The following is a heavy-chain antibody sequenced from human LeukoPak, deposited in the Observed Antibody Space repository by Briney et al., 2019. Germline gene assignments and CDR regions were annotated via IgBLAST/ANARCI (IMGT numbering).Heavy chain of an antibody. D-gene: IGHD3-3*01. Sequence: ASVKVSCKASGYTFTGYYMHWVRQAPGQGLEWMGWINPNSGGTNYAQKFQGRVTMTRDTSISIAYMELSRLRSDDTAVYYCARDPRITIFGVAPDDAFDIWGQGTMVTVSS. CDR2: INPNSGGT. CDR1: GYTFTGYY. CDR3: ARDPRITIFGVAPDDAFDI. J-gene: IGHJ3*02. V-gene: IGHV1-2*02.